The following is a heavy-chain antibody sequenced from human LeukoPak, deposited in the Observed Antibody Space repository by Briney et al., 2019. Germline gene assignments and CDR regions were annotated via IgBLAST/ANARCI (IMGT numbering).Heavy chain of an antibody. V-gene: IGHV3-48*01. CDR3: ARVLHKRNYDSSDYYGS. J-gene: IGHJ5*02. D-gene: IGHD3-22*01. CDR1: RFTFSNAW. CDR2: ISSSSSTI. Sequence: GGSLRLSCAASRFTFSNAWMSWVRQAPGKGLEWISYISSSSSTIYYTDSVKGRFTISRDNAKNSLYLQLNSLRAEDTAVYYCARVLHKRNYDSSDYYGSWGQGTLVTVSS.